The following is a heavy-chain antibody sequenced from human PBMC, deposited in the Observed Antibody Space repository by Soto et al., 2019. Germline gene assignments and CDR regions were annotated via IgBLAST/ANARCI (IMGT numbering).Heavy chain of an antibody. D-gene: IGHD5-18*01. J-gene: IGHJ5*02. CDR1: GFTFSDYY. CDR2: ISSSGSTI. CDR3: ASTEPRGYGYGGWFDP. Sequence: GGSLRLSCAASGFTFSDYYMSWIRQAPGKGLEWVSYISSSGSTIYYADSVKGRFTISRDNAKNSLYLQMNSLRAEDTAVYYCASTEPRGYGYGGWFDPWGHGTLVTVSS. V-gene: IGHV3-11*01.